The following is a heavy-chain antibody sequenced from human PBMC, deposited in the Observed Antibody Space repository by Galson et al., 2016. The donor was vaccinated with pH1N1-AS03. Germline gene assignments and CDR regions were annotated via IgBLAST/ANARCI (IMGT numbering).Heavy chain of an antibody. CDR2: ISTSSTYM. D-gene: IGHD5-12*01. CDR3: VRDIGLVALYS. V-gene: IGHV3-21*01. CDR1: GFTFSSYS. J-gene: IGHJ4*02. Sequence: SLRLSCAASGFTFSSYSMNWVRQAPGQGLQWVSSISTSSTYMYYADAVQGRFTISRDDARNSLYLQMNSLRAEDTAVYYCVRDIGLVALYSWGQGSLVTVSS.